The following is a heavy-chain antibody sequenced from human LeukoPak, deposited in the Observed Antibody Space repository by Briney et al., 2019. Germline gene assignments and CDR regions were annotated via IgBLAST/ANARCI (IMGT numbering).Heavy chain of an antibody. Sequence: GRSLRLSCAASGFIFSNDAMHWVRQDPGKGLEWVAFIWFDGSNKHYADSVKGRFTISRDNSEDTLYLQMNSLRAEDTAVYYCVRDPSGSGFAFDSWGQGALVTVSS. CDR3: VRDPSGSGFAFDS. CDR2: IWFDGSNK. D-gene: IGHD1-1*01. CDR1: GFIFSNDA. V-gene: IGHV3-33*01. J-gene: IGHJ4*02.